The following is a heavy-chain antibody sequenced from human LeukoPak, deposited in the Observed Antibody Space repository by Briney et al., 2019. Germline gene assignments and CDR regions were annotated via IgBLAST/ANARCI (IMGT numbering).Heavy chain of an antibody. D-gene: IGHD3-3*01. J-gene: IGHJ4*02. CDR2: IHHSGST. Sequence: SQTLSLTCTVSGGSISSGGYYWSWIRQPPGKGLEWIGYIHHSGSTYYNPSLKSRVTISVDRSKNQFSLKLSSVTAADTAVYYCARAPPVYDFLDYWGREPWSPSPQ. CDR1: GGSISSGGYY. CDR3: ARAPPVYDFLDY. V-gene: IGHV4-30-2*01.